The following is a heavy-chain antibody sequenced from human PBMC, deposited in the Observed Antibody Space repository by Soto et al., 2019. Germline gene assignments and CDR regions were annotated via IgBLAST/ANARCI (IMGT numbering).Heavy chain of an antibody. J-gene: IGHJ6*02. D-gene: IGHD6-6*01. CDR1: GFTFSDYY. CDR2: ISSSSSYT. CDR3: ATHPTEYSSSSGPYYYYGMDV. Sequence: QVQLVESGGGLVKPGGSLRLSCAASGFTFSDYYMSWIRQAPGKGLEWVSYISSSSSYTNYADSVKGRFTISRDNAKNSLYLQMNSLRAEDTAVYYCATHPTEYSSSSGPYYYYGMDVWGQGTTVTVSS. V-gene: IGHV3-11*06.